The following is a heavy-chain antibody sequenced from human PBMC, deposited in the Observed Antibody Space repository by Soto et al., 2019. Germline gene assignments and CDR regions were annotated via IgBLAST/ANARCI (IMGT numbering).Heavy chain of an antibody. CDR1: GFTFSSYG. CDR2: ISYDGSNK. Sequence: GGSLRLSCAASGFTFSSYGMHWVRQAPGKGLEWVAVISYDGSNKYYADSVKGRFTISRDNSKNTLYLQMNSLRAEDTAVYYCAKSITMIVVVRDAFDIWGQGTMVTVSS. V-gene: IGHV3-30*18. D-gene: IGHD3-22*01. J-gene: IGHJ3*02. CDR3: AKSITMIVVVRDAFDI.